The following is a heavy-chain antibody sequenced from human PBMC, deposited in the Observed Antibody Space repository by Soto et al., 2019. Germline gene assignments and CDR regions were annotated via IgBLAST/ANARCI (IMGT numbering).Heavy chain of an antibody. V-gene: IGHV4-59*11. Sequence: SETLSLTCTVSGGSISGHYWSWIRQPPGKGLQYIGYISYSGSTNYNPSLKSRVTISVDTSNNQFSLRLSSVTAADTAVYYCARDAGLQHDTGYYDFWSGKNNWFDPWGQGILVTVSS. CDR3: ARDAGLQHDTGYYDFWSGKNNWFDP. D-gene: IGHD3-3*01. CDR1: GGSISGHY. CDR2: ISYSGST. J-gene: IGHJ5*02.